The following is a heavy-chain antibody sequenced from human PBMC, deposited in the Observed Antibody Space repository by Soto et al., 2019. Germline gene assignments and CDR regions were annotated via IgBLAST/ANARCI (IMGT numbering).Heavy chain of an antibody. CDR3: GRGRSGQIVVFY. J-gene: IGHJ4*02. Sequence: GASVKGSCKASRYTFTGHYMHWVRQAPEQGPEWMGEIGPETGATRYAQKFQGRVTMTRDMSITTVYMELNNLRPDDTAVYYCGRGRSGQIVVFYWGQGTPVTVSS. V-gene: IGHV1-2*02. CDR1: RYTFTGHY. CDR2: IGPETGAT. D-gene: IGHD1-26*01.